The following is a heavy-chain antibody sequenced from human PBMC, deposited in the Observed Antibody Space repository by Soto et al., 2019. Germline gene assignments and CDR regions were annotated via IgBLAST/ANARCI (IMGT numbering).Heavy chain of an antibody. J-gene: IGHJ4*02. CDR2: ISYDGSNK. D-gene: IGHD6-13*01. CDR3: AKDRGAGYSSSWYYFDY. Sequence: TGGSLRLSCAASGFTFSSYGMHWVRQAPGKGLEWVVVISYDGSNKYYADSVKGRFTISRDNSKNTLYLQMNSLRAEDTAVYYCAKDRGAGYSSSWYYFDYWGQGTLVTVSS. CDR1: GFTFSSYG. V-gene: IGHV3-30*18.